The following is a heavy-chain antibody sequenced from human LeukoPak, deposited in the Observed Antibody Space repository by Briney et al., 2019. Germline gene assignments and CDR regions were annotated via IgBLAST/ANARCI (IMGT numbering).Heavy chain of an antibody. CDR1: GFTFSSYE. V-gene: IGHV3-48*03. Sequence: PGGSLRLSCAASGFTFSSYEMNWVRQAPGKGLEWVSYISSSGSTIYYADSVKGRFTISRDNAKNSLYLQMNSLRAEDTAVYYCARFEYFDWSKTGAFDIWGQGTMVTVSS. CDR2: ISSSGSTI. CDR3: ARFEYFDWSKTGAFDI. D-gene: IGHD3-9*01. J-gene: IGHJ3*02.